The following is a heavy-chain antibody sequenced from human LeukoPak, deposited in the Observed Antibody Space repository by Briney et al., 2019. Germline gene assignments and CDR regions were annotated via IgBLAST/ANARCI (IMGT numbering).Heavy chain of an antibody. CDR3: ARGVGSSWPGGFDP. V-gene: IGHV3-48*03. CDR2: ISHSGRTI. Sequence: GGSLRLSCAASGFTFSNYELNWVRQAPGKGLEWVSYISHSGRTIYSADSVKGRFTISRDNAKNSLYLQMNSLRAEDTAVYYCARGVGSSWPGGFDPWGQGTLVTVSS. D-gene: IGHD6-13*01. J-gene: IGHJ5*02. CDR1: GFTFSNYE.